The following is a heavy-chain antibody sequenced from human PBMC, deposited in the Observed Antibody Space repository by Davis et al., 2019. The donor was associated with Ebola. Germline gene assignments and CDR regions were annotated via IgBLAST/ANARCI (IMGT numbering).Heavy chain of an antibody. CDR1: GFTFSSYG. Sequence: GESLKISCAASGFTFSSYGMHWVRQAPGKGLEWVAVIWYDGSNKYFADSVKGRFTISRDNSKNTLFLQMNSLRAEDTAVYYCARPPLAGSSSRLHFDYWGQGTLVTVSS. CDR2: IWYDGSNK. D-gene: IGHD6-6*01. J-gene: IGHJ4*02. V-gene: IGHV3-33*01. CDR3: ARPPLAGSSSRLHFDY.